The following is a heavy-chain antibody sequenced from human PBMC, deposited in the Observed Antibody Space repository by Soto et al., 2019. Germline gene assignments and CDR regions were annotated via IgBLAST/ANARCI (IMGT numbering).Heavy chain of an antibody. CDR1: GGSIISSNFY. Sequence: QLQESGPGLVKPSETLSLTCTVSGGSIISSNFYWGWIRQPPGKGLEWIGSVEYGGSTYDNPSLKSRVTLSADTSKNQFSLNLTSVTAADTAIYDCARHVRGAVTMNWFDPWGHGTLVTVSS. CDR3: ARHVRGAVTMNWFDP. V-gene: IGHV4-39*01. J-gene: IGHJ5*02. CDR2: VEYGGST. D-gene: IGHD4-17*01.